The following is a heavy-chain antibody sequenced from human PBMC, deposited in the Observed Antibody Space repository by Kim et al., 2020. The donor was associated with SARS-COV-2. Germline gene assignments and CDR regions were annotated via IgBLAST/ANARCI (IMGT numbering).Heavy chain of an antibody. J-gene: IGHJ4*02. Sequence: SETLSLTCTVSGGSISSYYWSWIRQPPGKGLEWIGYIYYSGSTNYNPSLKSRVTISVDTSKNQFSLKLSSVTAADTAVYYCASSIDYYDSSGLGYWGQGTLVTVSS. CDR1: GGSISSYY. CDR3: ASSIDYYDSSGLGY. V-gene: IGHV4-59*08. CDR2: IYYSGST. D-gene: IGHD3-22*01.